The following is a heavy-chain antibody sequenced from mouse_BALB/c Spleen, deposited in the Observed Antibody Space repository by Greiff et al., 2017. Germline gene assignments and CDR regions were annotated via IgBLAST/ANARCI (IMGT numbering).Heavy chain of an antibody. V-gene: IGHV3-1*02. CDR3: ARGGGNYDAMDY. CDR1: GYSITSGYS. J-gene: IGHJ4*01. D-gene: IGHD1-1*02. Sequence: EVQLQESGPDLVKPSQSLSLTCTVTGYSITSGYSWHWIRQFPGNKLEWMGDIHYSGSTYYNPSLKSRISITRDTTKNQFFLQLNSVTTEDTATYCCARGGGNYDAMDYWGQGTSVTVSS. CDR2: IHYSGST.